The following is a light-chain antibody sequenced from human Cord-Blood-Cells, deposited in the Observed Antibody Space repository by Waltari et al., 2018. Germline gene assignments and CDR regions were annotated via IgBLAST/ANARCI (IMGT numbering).Light chain of an antibody. V-gene: IGLV2-8*01. CDR2: EVS. J-gene: IGLJ2*01. Sequence: QSALTQPPSASGSPGQSVTISCTGTSSDVGGYNYVSWYQQHPGKAPKLMIYEVSKRPSGVPDRLSGSKSGNTASLTVSGLQAEDEADYYCSSYAGSNNLGVVFGGGTKLTVL. CDR3: SSYAGSNNLGVV. CDR1: SSDVGGYNY.